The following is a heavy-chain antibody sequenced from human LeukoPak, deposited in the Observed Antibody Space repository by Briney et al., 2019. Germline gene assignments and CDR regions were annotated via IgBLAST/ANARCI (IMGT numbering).Heavy chain of an antibody. CDR3: TRDSGTTGVVKFDP. J-gene: IGHJ5*02. CDR1: GGSINSYY. V-gene: IGHV4-4*07. Sequence: SETLSLTCTVSGGSINSYYWSWLRQPAERGLEWIGRIYASGSTTYNPSLRSRVAISMDTSKNQFSLRLTSVTAADTAVYYCTRDSGTTGVVKFDPWGQGTLVTVSS. D-gene: IGHD4-23*01. CDR2: IYASGST.